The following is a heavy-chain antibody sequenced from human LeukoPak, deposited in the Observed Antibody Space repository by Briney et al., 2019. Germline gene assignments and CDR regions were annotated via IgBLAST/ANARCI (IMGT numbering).Heavy chain of an antibody. CDR2: INPSSGST. J-gene: IGHJ5*02. CDR3: ARDGARRYCSGGSCFNWFDP. V-gene: IGHV1-46*01. D-gene: IGHD2-15*01. Sequence: ASVKVSCKASGYTFTSYYIHWVRQAPGQGLEWMGIINPSSGSTSYAQKFQGRVTMTRDTSPSTVYIDLSSLRSEDTAVYYCARDGARRYCSGGSCFNWFDPWGQGTLVTVSS. CDR1: GYTFTSYY.